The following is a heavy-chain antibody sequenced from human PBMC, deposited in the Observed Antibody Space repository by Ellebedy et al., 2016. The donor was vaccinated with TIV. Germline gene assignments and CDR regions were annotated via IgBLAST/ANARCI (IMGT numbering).Heavy chain of an antibody. J-gene: IGHJ6*02. CDR1: GGSISSGDYY. Sequence: LRLXXTVSGGSISSGDYYWSWIRQPPGKGLEWIGYIYYSGSTYYNPSLKSRVTISVDTSKNQFSLKLSSVTAADTAVYYCARDGRELPSSGMDVWGQGTTVTVSS. D-gene: IGHD1-26*01. CDR3: ARDGRELPSSGMDV. CDR2: IYYSGST. V-gene: IGHV4-30-4*01.